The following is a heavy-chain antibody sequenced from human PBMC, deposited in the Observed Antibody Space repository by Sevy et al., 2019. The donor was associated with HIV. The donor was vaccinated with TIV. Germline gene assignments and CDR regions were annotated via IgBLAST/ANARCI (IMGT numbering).Heavy chain of an antibody. D-gene: IGHD2-15*01. J-gene: IGHJ6*02. CDR3: ARHCSGGSCYSLLPHYYYGMDV. CDR2: IKEDGSER. CDR1: GFTFNMYW. Sequence: GESLKISCAASGFTFNMYWMTWVCQAPGKGLEWVANIKEDGSERNYLDSVKGRFTISRDNAKESLYLQINSLRAEDTAVYYCARHCSGGSCYSLLPHYYYGMDVWGQGTTVTVSS. V-gene: IGHV3-7*01.